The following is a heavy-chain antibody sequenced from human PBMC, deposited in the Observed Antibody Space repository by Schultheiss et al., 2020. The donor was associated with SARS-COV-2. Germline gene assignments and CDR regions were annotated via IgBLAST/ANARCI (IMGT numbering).Heavy chain of an antibody. CDR3: ARRDGYNYYFDY. CDR2: IYYSGST. D-gene: IGHD5-24*01. CDR1: GGSISSYY. Sequence: SQTLSLTCTVSGGSISSYYWSWIRQPPGKGLEWIGYIYYSGSTNYNPSLKSRVTMSVDTSKNQFSLRLRSVTAADTAVYYCARRDGYNYYFDYWGQGTLVTVSS. J-gene: IGHJ4*02. V-gene: IGHV4-59*12.